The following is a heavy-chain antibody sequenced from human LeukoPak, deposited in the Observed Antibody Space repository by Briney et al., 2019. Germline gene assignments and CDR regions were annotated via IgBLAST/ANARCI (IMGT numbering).Heavy chain of an antibody. V-gene: IGHV1-24*01. CDR1: GYILTELS. CDR3: ATEATAGTLDY. CDR2: FYPEDGEK. Sequence: ASVTVSCKVSGYILTELSMHWVRQAPGKGLEWMGGFYPEDGEKIYAQKFQGRVTMTEDTSTDTAYMELSSLRSDDTAVYYCATEATAGTLDYWGQGTLVTVSS. J-gene: IGHJ4*02. D-gene: IGHD6-13*01.